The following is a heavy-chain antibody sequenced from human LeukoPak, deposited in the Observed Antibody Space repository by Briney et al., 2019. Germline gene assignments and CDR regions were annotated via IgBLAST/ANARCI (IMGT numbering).Heavy chain of an antibody. CDR1: GYTFTSYD. CDR2: MNPNSGNT. Sequence: VASVKVSCKASGYTFTSYDINWVRQATGQGLEWMGWMNPNSGNTGYAQKFQGRVTMTRNTSISTAYMELSSLRSEDTAVYYCAREGSTSWLRFGYYYYYMDVWGKGTTVTISS. CDR3: AREGSTSWLRFGYYYYYMDV. D-gene: IGHD2-2*01. J-gene: IGHJ6*03. V-gene: IGHV1-8*01.